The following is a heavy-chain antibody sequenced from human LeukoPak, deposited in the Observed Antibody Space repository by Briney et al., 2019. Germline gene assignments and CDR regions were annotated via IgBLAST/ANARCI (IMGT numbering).Heavy chain of an antibody. CDR2: ISSSSSYI. D-gene: IGHD5-18*01. Sequence: GGSLRLSCAASGFTFSSYGMSWVRQAPGKGLEWVSSISSSSSYINYADSVKGRFTISRDNAKNSLYLQMNSLRAEDTAVYYCAREGGYSYGYYYYYGMDVWGQGTTVTVSS. J-gene: IGHJ6*02. CDR1: GFTFSSYG. CDR3: AREGGYSYGYYYYYGMDV. V-gene: IGHV3-21*01.